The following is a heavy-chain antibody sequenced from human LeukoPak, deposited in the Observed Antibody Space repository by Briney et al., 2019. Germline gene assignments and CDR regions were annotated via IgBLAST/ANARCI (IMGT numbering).Heavy chain of an antibody. J-gene: IGHJ4*02. CDR3: ARHLSGVTGYTYGRGIDY. Sequence: PGGSLRLSCAASGFTFSSYSMNWVRQAPGKGLEWVSSITSSSSYIYYADSVKGRFTISRDKAKNSLYLQMISLRAEDTAVYYCARHLSGVTGYTYGRGIDYWGQGTLVTVSS. CDR1: GFTFSSYS. D-gene: IGHD5-18*01. V-gene: IGHV3-21*01. CDR2: ITSSSSYI.